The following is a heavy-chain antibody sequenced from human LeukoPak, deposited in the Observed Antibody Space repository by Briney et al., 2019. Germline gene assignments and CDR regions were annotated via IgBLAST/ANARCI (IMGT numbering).Heavy chain of an antibody. CDR3: AKDRWELLNYYYMDV. CDR1: GFTFSSYG. CDR2: IWYDGSNK. J-gene: IGHJ6*03. D-gene: IGHD1-26*01. V-gene: IGHV3-33*06. Sequence: GGSLRLSCAAPGFTFSSYGMHWVRQAPGKGLEWVAVIWYDGSNKYYADSVKGRFTISRDNSKNTLYLQMNSLRAEDTAVYYCAKDRWELLNYYYMDVWGKGTTVTVSS.